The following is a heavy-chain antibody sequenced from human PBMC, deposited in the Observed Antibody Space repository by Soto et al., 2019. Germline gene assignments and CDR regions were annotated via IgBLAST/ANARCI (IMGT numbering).Heavy chain of an antibody. V-gene: IGHV4-61*08. CDR2: IYYSGST. CDR1: GGSISSGGYY. Sequence: SETLSLTCTVSGGSISSGGYYWSWIRQPPGKGLEWIGYIYYSGSTNYNPSLKSRVTISVDTSKNQFSLKLSSVTAADTAVYYCASSAQSYYYDSSGYYRLDYWGQGTLVTVSS. D-gene: IGHD3-22*01. CDR3: ASSAQSYYYDSSGYYRLDY. J-gene: IGHJ4*02.